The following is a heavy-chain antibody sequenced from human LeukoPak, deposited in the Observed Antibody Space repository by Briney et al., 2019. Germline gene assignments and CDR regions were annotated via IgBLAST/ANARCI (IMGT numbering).Heavy chain of an antibody. CDR1: GFTFSSYR. CDR2: INSDGSST. D-gene: IGHD3-22*01. CDR3: ARDTPKDSSGYYWNYYYGMDV. V-gene: IGHV3-74*01. J-gene: IGHJ6*02. Sequence: GGSLRLSCAASGFTFSSYRMHWVRQAPGEGLVWVSRINSDGSSTSYADSVKGRFTISRDNAKNTLYLQMNSLRAEDTAVYYCARDTPKDSSGYYWNYYYGMDVWGQGTTVTVSS.